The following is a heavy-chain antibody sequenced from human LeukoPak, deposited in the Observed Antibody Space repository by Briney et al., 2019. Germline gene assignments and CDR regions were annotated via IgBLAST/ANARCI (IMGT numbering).Heavy chain of an antibody. Sequence: SVKVSCKASGGTFSSYTISWVRQAPGQGLEWMGRIIPILGIANYAQKFQGRVTITADKPTSTAYMELSSLRSEDTAVYYCAGIGGYEYYYMDVWGKGTTVTVSS. CDR2: IIPILGIA. D-gene: IGHD2-15*01. J-gene: IGHJ6*03. CDR3: AGIGGYEYYYMDV. CDR1: GGTFSSYT. V-gene: IGHV1-69*02.